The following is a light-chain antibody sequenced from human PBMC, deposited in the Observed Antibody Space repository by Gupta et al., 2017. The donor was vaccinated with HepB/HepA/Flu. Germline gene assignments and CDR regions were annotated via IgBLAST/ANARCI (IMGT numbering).Light chain of an antibody. CDR1: KLGDKY. CDR2: QDA. V-gene: IGLV3-1*01. CDR3: QAWDSSTVV. Sequence: SYELTKPPSMSVSPGQTASITCSGDKLGDKYACWYQQKPGQPPVVLIYQDAKRPSGIPERFSGSNSGNTATLTISGTQTMDEADYYCQAWDSSTVVFGGGTKLTVL. J-gene: IGLJ2*01.